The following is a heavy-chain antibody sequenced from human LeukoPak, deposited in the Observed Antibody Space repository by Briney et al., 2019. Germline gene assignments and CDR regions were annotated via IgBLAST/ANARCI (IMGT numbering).Heavy chain of an antibody. D-gene: IGHD2-15*01. J-gene: IGHJ5*02. Sequence: GGSLRLSCAASGFTFTDYYMSWIRQAPGKGLEWVSAISGSGGSTYYADSVKGRFTISRDNSKNTLYLQMNSLRAEDTAVYYCAKGGRYCSGGSCYLYNWFDPWGQGTLVTVSS. CDR1: GFTFTDYY. CDR2: ISGSGGST. CDR3: AKGGRYCSGGSCYLYNWFDP. V-gene: IGHV3-23*01.